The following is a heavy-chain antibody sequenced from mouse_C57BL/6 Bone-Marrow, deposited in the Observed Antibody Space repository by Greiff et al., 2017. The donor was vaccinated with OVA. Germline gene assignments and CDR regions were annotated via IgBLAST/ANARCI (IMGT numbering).Heavy chain of an antibody. J-gene: IGHJ2*01. D-gene: IGHD2-4*01. CDR2: ISYDGSN. CDR1: GYSITSGYY. CDR3: ARWVYYDYDDYFDY. V-gene: IGHV3-6*01. Sequence: VQLQQSGPGLVKPSQSLSLTCSVTGYSITSGYYWNWIRQFPGNKLEWMGYISYDGSNNYNPSLKNRISITRDTSKNQFFLKLNSVTTEDTATYYCARWVYYDYDDYFDYWGQGTTLTVSS.